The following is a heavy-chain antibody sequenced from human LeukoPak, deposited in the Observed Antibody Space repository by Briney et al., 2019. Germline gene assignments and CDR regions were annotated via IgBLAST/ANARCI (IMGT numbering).Heavy chain of an antibody. CDR1: GFTFSSYA. CDR3: AKDQPFYYDSSGYMAPFDY. V-gene: IGHV3-23*01. CDR2: ISGSGGST. D-gene: IGHD3-22*01. Sequence: PGGSLRLSCAASGFTFSSYAMSWVRQAPGKGLEWVSAISGSGGSTYYADSVKGRFTISRDNSKNTLYLQMNSLRAEDTAVYYCAKDQPFYYDSSGYMAPFDYWGQGTLDTVSS. J-gene: IGHJ4*02.